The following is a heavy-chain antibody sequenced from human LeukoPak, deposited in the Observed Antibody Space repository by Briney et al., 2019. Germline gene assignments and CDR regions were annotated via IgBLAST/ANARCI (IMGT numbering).Heavy chain of an antibody. J-gene: IGHJ5*02. CDR2: VDPEDGET. V-gene: IGHV1-69-2*01. D-gene: IGHD2-2*01. CDR3: ATEDIVVVPAAMGNWFDP. CDR1: GYTFTDYY. Sequence: GASVKVSCKASGYTFTDYYMHWVQQAPGKGLEWMGRVDPEDGETIYAEKFQGRVTITADTSTDTAYMELSSLRSEDTAVYYCATEDIVVVPAAMGNWFDPWGQGTLVTVSS.